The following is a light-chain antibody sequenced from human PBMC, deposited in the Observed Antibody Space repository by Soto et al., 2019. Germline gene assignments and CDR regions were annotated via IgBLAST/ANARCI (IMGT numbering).Light chain of an antibody. J-gene: IGKJ4*01. CDR2: TAS. CDR3: QQSYTTPLR. V-gene: IGKV1-39*01. Sequence: DIQITHSPSSLSASVVERVTITFRSSQSISSYLNWYQQKPGKAPKLLIFTASTLQSGVPSRFSGSGSGTDFTLTISSLQPEDFATYYCQQSYTTPLRVGGGTQ. CDR1: QSISSY.